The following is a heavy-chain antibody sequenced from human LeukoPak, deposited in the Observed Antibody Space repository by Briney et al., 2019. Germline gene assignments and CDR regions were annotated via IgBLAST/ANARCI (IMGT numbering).Heavy chain of an antibody. CDR1: GFPFNNYN. J-gene: IGHJ4*02. V-gene: IGHV3-21*01. D-gene: IGHD2-21*01. CDR3: AGCGGDCYSPDS. CDR2: ISSSSSYI. Sequence: GGSLRLSCAASGFPFNNYNVNWVRQAPGKGLEWVSSISSSSSYIYYADSVKGRFTISRDNAKNTLYLQMNSLRAEDTAVYYCAGCGGDCYSPDSWGQGALVTVSS.